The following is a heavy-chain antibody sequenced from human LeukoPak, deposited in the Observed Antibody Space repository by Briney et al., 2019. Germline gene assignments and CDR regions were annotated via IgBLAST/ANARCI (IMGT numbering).Heavy chain of an antibody. J-gene: IGHJ5*02. D-gene: IGHD2-15*01. V-gene: IGHV3-23*01. Sequence: GGSLRLSCAASGFSFSSYAMSWVRQAPGKGLEWVSGISGSGGSTYYADSVKGRFTISRDNSKNTLYVQMNSLRAEDTAVYYCAKARGLCSGDSCYIPFDPWGQGTLVTVSS. CDR3: AKARGLCSGDSCYIPFDP. CDR2: ISGSGGST. CDR1: GFSFSSYA.